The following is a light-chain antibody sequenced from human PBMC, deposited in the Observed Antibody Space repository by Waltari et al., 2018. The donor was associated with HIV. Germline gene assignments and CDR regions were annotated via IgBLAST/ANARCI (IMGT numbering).Light chain of an antibody. CDR3: QSYDSTLSGV. V-gene: IGLV1-40*01. CDR1: SSNIGAGYD. Sequence: QSVLTQPPSVSGAPGQRVTISCTGSSSNIGAGYDVHWYRQLPGTAPKLLIYGNSNRPFGVPDRFSGSRSGTSASLAIAGLQAEDEADYYCQSYDSTLSGVFGTGTKVTVL. CDR2: GNS. J-gene: IGLJ1*01.